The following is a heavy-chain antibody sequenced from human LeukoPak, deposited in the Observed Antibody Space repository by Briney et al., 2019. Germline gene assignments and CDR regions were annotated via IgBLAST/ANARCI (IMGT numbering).Heavy chain of an antibody. V-gene: IGHV4-61*02. Sequence: PSETLSLTCTVSGGSSSSGSYYWSWIRQPAGKGLEWIGRIYTSGSTNYNPSLKSRVTISVDTSKNQFSLKLSSVTAADTAVCYCAREELTGFGWFDPWGQGTLVTVSS. D-gene: IGHD3-16*01. CDR3: AREELTGFGWFDP. CDR1: GGSSSSGSYY. CDR2: IYTSGST. J-gene: IGHJ5*02.